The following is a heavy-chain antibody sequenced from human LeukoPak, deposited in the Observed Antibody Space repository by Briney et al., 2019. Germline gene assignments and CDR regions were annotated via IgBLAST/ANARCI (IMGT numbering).Heavy chain of an antibody. Sequence: GGSLRLSCAASGFTFRDYAMNWVRQAPGKGLEWVSYMRSGGSYISYADSVKGRFTVSRDNARDSLFLQMRSLRDEDTAVYYCARGPALYCTSSSCLDGVDWGQGTLVSVSS. CDR3: ARGPALYCTSSSCLDGVD. J-gene: IGHJ4*02. V-gene: IGHV3-21*01. CDR1: GFTFRDYA. CDR2: MRSGGSYI. D-gene: IGHD2-2*01.